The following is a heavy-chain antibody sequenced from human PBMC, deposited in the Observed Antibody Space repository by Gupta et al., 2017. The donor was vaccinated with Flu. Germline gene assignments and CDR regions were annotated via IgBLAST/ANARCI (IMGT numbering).Heavy chain of an antibody. CDR3: LRDHSTTWRKGNYFDS. CDR2: ISRSGSHI. Sequence: EVQLVESGGGLVMAGESLRLSCSVAGFTFTSYDLNWVRETPGKGLEWVSSISRSGSHIFYADSVKGRFTISRDNAHKSVFLLMDSLRADDTAMYFCLRDHSTTWRKGNYFDSWGQGTLVTVSS. D-gene: IGHD2-2*01. V-gene: IGHV3-21*01. J-gene: IGHJ4*02. CDR1: GFTFTSYD.